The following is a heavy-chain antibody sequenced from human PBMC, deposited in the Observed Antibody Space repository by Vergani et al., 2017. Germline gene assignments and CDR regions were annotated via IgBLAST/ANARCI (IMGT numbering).Heavy chain of an antibody. V-gene: IGHV4-59*02. CDR1: GVSVKDYN. J-gene: IGHJ5*02. CDR2: LSTTGGA. Sequence: QAQLQESGPGLVKPSETLSLTCHVFGVSVKDYNCNWIRQAPGKGLEWIGSLSTTGGATHASHNPSLKSRVSISVYTSKSQFSLRLTSVTAADSAIYYCAGDTHSWQRADRWGQGLLVSVSS. D-gene: IGHD6-13*01. CDR3: AGDTHSWQRADR.